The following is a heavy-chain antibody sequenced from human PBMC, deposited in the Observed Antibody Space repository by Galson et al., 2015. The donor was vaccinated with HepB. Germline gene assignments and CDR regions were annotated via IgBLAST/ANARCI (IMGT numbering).Heavy chain of an antibody. CDR3: ARDGYNHYDSSTYPSPLGY. V-gene: IGHV3-33*08. CDR2: IWYDGNRK. Sequence: SLRLSCAASGFTFSRYGMNWVRQAPGKGLEWVAGIWYDGNRKYYADFVKGRFTISRDNSKNTLYLQMNSLRAEDTAVYHCARDGYNHYDSSTYPSPLGYWGQGALVTVSS. CDR1: GFTFSRYG. J-gene: IGHJ4*02. D-gene: IGHD3-22*01.